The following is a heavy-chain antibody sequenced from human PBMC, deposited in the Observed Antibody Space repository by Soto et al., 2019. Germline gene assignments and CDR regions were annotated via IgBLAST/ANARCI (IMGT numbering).Heavy chain of an antibody. CDR3: ARRQHSSSLLMSNYYGMDV. J-gene: IGHJ6*02. Sequence: ASVKVFCKASGGTFSSYAISWVRQAPGQGVEWMGGIIPIFGTANYAQKFQGRVTITADESTSTAYMELSSLRSEDTAVYYCARRQHSSSLLMSNYYGMDVWGQGTTVTVSS. V-gene: IGHV1-69*13. CDR2: IIPIFGTA. CDR1: GGTFSSYA. D-gene: IGHD6-6*01.